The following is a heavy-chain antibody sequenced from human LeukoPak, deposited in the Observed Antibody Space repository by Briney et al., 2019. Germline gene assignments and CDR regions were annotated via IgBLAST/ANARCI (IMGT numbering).Heavy chain of an antibody. D-gene: IGHD3-22*01. Sequence: ASVKVSCKTSGYTFTSYGIIWVRQAPGQGLEWMGWISTYNGNTNYARNLQGRVTMTTDTSTSTAYMELSSLRSDDTAVYFCARKAQYYYDSSHKGVDYFDYWGQGTLVTVSS. V-gene: IGHV1-18*01. CDR1: GYTFTSYG. CDR2: ISTYNGNT. J-gene: IGHJ4*02. CDR3: ARKAQYYYDSSHKGVDYFDY.